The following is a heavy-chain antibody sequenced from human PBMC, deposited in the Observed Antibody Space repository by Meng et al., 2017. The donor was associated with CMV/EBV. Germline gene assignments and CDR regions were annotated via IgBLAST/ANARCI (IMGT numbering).Heavy chain of an antibody. CDR2: ISSSGSTI. J-gene: IGHJ3*02. V-gene: IGHV3-48*03. CDR3: ARDFPYYDILTAYFSVDAFDI. Sequence: GESLKISCAASGFTFSSYEMNWARQAPGKGLEWVSYISSSGSTIYYADSVKGRFTISRDNAKKTLYLQMSSLRAEDTAVYYCARDFPYYDILTAYFSVDAFDIWGQGTMVTVSS. D-gene: IGHD3-9*01. CDR1: GFTFSSYE.